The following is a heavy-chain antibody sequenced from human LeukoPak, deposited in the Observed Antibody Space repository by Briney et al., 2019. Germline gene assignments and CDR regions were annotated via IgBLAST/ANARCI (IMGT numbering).Heavy chain of an antibody. D-gene: IGHD6-13*01. CDR1: GGSISSYY. CDR3: GRRRRAAGTDY. Sequence: PSETLSLTCTVSGGSISSYYWSWIRQPPGKGLEWIGYIYYSGSTNYNPSLKSRVTISVDTSKNQSSLKLSSVTAADTAVYYCGRRRRAAGTDYWGQGTLVTVSS. CDR2: IYYSGST. V-gene: IGHV4-59*12. J-gene: IGHJ4*02.